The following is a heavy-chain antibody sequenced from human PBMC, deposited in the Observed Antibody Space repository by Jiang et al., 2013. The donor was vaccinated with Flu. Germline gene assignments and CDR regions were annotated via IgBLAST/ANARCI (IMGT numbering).Heavy chain of an antibody. CDR1: GGSFSGYY. V-gene: IGHV4-34*01. CDR2: INHSGST. J-gene: IGHJ4*02. CDR3: ARGDYYDSSGYYYFFDY. Sequence: LLKPSETLSLTCAVYGGSFSGYYWSWIRQPPGKGLEWIGEINHSGSTNHNPSLKSRVTISVDTSKNQFSLKLSSVTAADTAVYYCARGDYYDSSGYYYFFDYWGQGTLVTVSS. D-gene: IGHD3-22*01.